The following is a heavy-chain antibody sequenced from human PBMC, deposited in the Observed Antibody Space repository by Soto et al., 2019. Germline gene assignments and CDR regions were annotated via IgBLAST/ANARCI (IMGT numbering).Heavy chain of an antibody. CDR1: GFIFSNYA. J-gene: IGHJ6*02. CDR3: ARDVTDYVLDV. CDR2: ISYDGRYI. Sequence: QMQLVESGGGVVQPGNSLRLSCAASGFIFSNYAMHWVRQAPGKGLEWVALISYDGRYIYYADSVKGRFAISRDNSKKTVELLMNSLRREDTAVYHCARDVTDYVLDVWGQGTTVNVSS. D-gene: IGHD3-9*01. V-gene: IGHV3-30*03.